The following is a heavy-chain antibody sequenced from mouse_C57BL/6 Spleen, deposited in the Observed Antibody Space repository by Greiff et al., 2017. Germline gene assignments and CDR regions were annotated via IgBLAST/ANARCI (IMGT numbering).Heavy chain of an antibody. J-gene: IGHJ2*01. CDR1: GYTFTDYT. CDR3: ARGLGGALRPYYFDY. CDR2: IYPRDGST. V-gene: IGHV1-78*01. Sequence: QVQLQQSDAELVKPGASVKISCKASGYTFTDYTIHWMKQRPEQGLEWIGYIYPRDGSTKYNEKFKGKATLTADKSSSTAYMQLNSLTSEDSAVYFCARGLGGALRPYYFDYWGQGTTLTVSS. D-gene: IGHD1-2*01.